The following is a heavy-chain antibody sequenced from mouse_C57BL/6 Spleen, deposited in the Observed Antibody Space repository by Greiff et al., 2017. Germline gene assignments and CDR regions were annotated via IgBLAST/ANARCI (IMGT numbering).Heavy chain of an antibody. CDR3: SIRGGSSYVYFYV. CDR2: IWTGGGT. J-gene: IGHJ1*03. Sequence: VKLQESGPGLVAPSQSLSITCTVSGFSLTSYAISWVRQPPGKGLEWLGVIWTGGGTNYNSALKSRLSISKENSKSQVFLKMNTLQTDDTDIYYCSIRGGSSYVYFYVWGTGTTLSVSS. V-gene: IGHV2-9-1*01. CDR1: GFSLTSYA. D-gene: IGHD1-1*01.